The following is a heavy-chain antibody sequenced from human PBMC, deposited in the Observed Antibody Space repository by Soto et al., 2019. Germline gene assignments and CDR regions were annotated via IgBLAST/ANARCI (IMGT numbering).Heavy chain of an antibody. D-gene: IGHD6-13*01. CDR2: IYYSGST. J-gene: IGHJ5*02. CDR1: GGSISSGGYY. Sequence: PSETLSLTCTVSGGSISSGGYYWSWIRQHPGKGLEWIGYIYYSGSTYYNPSLKSRVNISVDTSKTPCSLELSSVTAADTAVYYCARVGLHPSSWFGSSSVEEGYNWFDPWGQGTLVTVSS. CDR3: ARVGLHPSSWFGSSSVEEGYNWFDP. V-gene: IGHV4-31*03.